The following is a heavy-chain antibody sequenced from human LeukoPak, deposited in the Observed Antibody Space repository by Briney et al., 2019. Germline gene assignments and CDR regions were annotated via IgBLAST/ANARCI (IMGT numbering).Heavy chain of an antibody. D-gene: IGHD1-26*01. J-gene: IGHJ6*03. Sequence: GGSLRLSCAASGFTFSSYAMHWVRQAPGKGLEYVSGISNNGGDTYYANSVKGRFTISRDNSKNTLYLQMGSLRAEDMAVYYCARGAGANSYYYYYMDVWGKGTTVTVSS. CDR1: GFTFSSYA. V-gene: IGHV3-64*01. CDR3: ARGAGANSYYYYYMDV. CDR2: ISNNGGDT.